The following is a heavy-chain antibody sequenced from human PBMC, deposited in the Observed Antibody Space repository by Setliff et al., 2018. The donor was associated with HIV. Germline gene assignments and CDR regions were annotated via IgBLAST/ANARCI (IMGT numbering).Heavy chain of an antibody. Sequence: PGGSLRLSCAASGFTVSSNYMSWVRQAPGKGLEWVSVIYGGGTTHYADSVKGRFTISRDNSRNTQYLQMNSLSVEDTAVYYCVKNLYTEMWGEIFDSWGRGALVTVSS. CDR2: IYGGGTT. V-gene: IGHV3-66*01. CDR3: VKNLYTEMWGEIFDS. CDR1: GFTVSSNY. J-gene: IGHJ4*02. D-gene: IGHD3-16*01.